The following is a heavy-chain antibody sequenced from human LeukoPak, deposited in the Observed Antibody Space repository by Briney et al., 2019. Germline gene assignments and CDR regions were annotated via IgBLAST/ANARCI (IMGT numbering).Heavy chain of an antibody. V-gene: IGHV1-2*02. Sequence: GASVKVSCKASGYTFTGYYMHWVRQAPGQGLEWMGWINPNSGGTNYAQKFQGRVTMTRDTSISTAYMELSRLRSDDTAVYCCARDRRYYDSSGYYPNYYFDYWGQGTLVTVSS. D-gene: IGHD3-22*01. CDR2: INPNSGGT. CDR1: GYTFTGYY. CDR3: ARDRRYYDSSGYYPNYYFDY. J-gene: IGHJ4*02.